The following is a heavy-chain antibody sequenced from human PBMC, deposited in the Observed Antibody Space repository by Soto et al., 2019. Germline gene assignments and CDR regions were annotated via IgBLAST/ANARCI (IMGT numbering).Heavy chain of an antibody. CDR1: EFTVSNNY. V-gene: IGHV3-66*01. Sequence: EVPLVESGGGLVQPGGSLRLSCAASEFTVSNNYMSWVRQAPGKGLEWVSLIYSDGSTDYADSVKGRFTISRDNSKNTLYLHMNSLGVEDTAMYYCVRRWGWGQGTLVTVSS. J-gene: IGHJ3*01. CDR3: VRRWG. D-gene: IGHD1-26*01. CDR2: IYSDGST.